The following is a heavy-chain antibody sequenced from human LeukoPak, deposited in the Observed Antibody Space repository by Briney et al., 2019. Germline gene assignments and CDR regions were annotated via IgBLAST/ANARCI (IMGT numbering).Heavy chain of an antibody. D-gene: IGHD3-10*01. J-gene: IGHJ6*02. CDR3: AREGVSGRGYYYYGMDV. V-gene: IGHV3-30-3*01. CDR1: GFTFRSYA. CDR2: ISYDGSNK. Sequence: GGSLRLSCAASGFTFRSYAMYWVRQAPGKGLEWVAVISYDGSNKYYADSVKGRFTISRDNSKNTLYLQMNSLRAEDTAVYYCAREGVSGRGYYYYGMDVWGQGTTVTVSS.